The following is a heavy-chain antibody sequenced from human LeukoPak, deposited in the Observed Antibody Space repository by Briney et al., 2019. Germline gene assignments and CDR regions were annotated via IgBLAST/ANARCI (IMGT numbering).Heavy chain of an antibody. CDR3: ASARELPSLDPTGDY. Sequence: ESLSLTCAVYGGSFSGYYWSWIHQPPGKGLEWIGEISHSGSANYNPTLTSRVTISVDTSKIQFSLKLSSVTAADTAVYYCASARELPSLDPTGDYWGQGTLV. D-gene: IGHD1-26*01. CDR1: GGSFSGYY. CDR2: ISHSGSA. V-gene: IGHV4-34*01. J-gene: IGHJ4*02.